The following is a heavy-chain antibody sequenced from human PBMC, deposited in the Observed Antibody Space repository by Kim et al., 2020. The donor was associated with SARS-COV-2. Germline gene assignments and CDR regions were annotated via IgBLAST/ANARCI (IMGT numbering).Heavy chain of an antibody. J-gene: IGHJ4*02. D-gene: IGHD3-3*01. V-gene: IGHV3-11*01. Sequence: DSGKGRFTISRDNAKKSLYLQMNSLGAEDTAVYYCARALYYDFWSGHLGYWGQGTLVTVSS. CDR3: ARALYYDFWSGHLGY.